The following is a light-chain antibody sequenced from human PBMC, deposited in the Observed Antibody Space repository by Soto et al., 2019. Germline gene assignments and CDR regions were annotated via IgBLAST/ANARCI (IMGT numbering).Light chain of an antibody. Sequence: QSALTQPRSVSGSPGQSVTISCTGTSSDVGAYNYVSWYQQHPGKAPKLMIYDVTGRPSGVPDRFSGSKSGDTASLTISGLQADDEADYYCCSFAGTFTYVFGSGTKLTVL. CDR3: CSFAGTFTYV. V-gene: IGLV2-11*01. CDR1: SSDVGAYNY. J-gene: IGLJ1*01. CDR2: DVT.